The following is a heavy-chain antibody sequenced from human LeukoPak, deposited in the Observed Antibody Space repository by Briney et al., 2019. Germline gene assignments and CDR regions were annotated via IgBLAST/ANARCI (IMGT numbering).Heavy chain of an antibody. CDR2: IMWRSGST. D-gene: IGHD6-25*01. J-gene: IGHJ4*02. CDR3: ARDRRGSQAAQTFDY. CDR1: GFTSDDHA. V-gene: IGHV3-9*02. Sequence: PGGSLRLSCAVSGFTSDDHAMHWVRQASGKGLEWVAGIMWRSGSTGYGDSVKGRFTISRDNAKNSLYLQMNSLRAEDTAVYYCARDRRGSQAAQTFDYWGQGTLVTVSS.